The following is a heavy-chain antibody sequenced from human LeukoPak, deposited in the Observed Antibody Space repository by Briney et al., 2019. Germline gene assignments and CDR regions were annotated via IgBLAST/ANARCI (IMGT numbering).Heavy chain of an antibody. V-gene: IGHV4-59*01. CDR2: IYYSGST. D-gene: IGHD1-26*01. CDR1: VGSISSYY. CDR3: ARAYSGSYLPHDY. J-gene: IGHJ4*02. Sequence: PSETLSLTCTVSVGSISSYYWSWIRQPPGKGLEWIGYIYYSGSTNYNPSLKSRVTISVDTSKNQFSLKLSSVTAADTAVYYCARAYSGSYLPHDYWGQGTLVTVSS.